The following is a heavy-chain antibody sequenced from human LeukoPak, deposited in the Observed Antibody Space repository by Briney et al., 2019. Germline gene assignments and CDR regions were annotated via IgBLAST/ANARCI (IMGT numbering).Heavy chain of an antibody. CDR1: GFTFSSYG. J-gene: IGHJ4*02. V-gene: IGHV3-30*02. D-gene: IGHD6-19*01. CDR3: AINSSGWYAGFDY. CDR2: IRYDGSNK. Sequence: GGSLRLSCAASGFTFSSYGMHWVRQAPSKGLEWVAFIRYDGSNKYYADSVKGRFTISRDNSKNTLYLQMNSLRAEDTAVYYCAINSSGWYAGFDYWGQGTLVTVSS.